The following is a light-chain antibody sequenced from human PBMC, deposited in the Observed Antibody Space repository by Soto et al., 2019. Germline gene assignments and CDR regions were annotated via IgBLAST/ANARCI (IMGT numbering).Light chain of an antibody. CDR2: GAS. CDR1: QSVSSSY. CDR3: QQFRNSSYT. V-gene: IGKV3-20*01. Sequence: EIVLTQSPGTLSLSPGERATLSCRASQSVSSSYLAWYQQEPGQAPRLLIYGASSRATGIPDRFSGSGSGTDFTLTISRLEPEDFAVYYCQQFRNSSYTFGQGTKVDIK. J-gene: IGKJ2*01.